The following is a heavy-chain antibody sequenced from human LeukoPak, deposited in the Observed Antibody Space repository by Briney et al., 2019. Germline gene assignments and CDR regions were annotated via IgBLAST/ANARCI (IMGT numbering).Heavy chain of an antibody. CDR1: GFTFSSYD. J-gene: IGHJ4*02. D-gene: IGHD1-7*01. V-gene: IGHV3-13*01. CDR3: ARGPIVGITETKGYFDY. Sequence: GGSLRLSCAASGFTFSSYDMHWVRQATGRGLEWVSPIGTAADTYYPGSVKGRFTISRENAKNSLYLQMDSLRAGGTAVYYCARGPIVGITETKGYFDYWGQGILVTVSS. CDR2: IGTAADT.